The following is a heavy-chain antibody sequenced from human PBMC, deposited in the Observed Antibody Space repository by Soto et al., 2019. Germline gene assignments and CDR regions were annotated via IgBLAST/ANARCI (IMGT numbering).Heavy chain of an antibody. J-gene: IGHJ6*02. V-gene: IGHV1-69*18. Sequence: QVQLVQSGTEVQKPGSSVKVSCKASGGTLTSYVINWVQQAPGQGLEWMGRIIPIFATGDYAQKFQGRVTISADDSASTVYMELSSLRSEDTAVYYCARGGHDYGDYGMDVWGQGTTVAV. CDR2: IIPIFATG. CDR1: GGTLTSYV. D-gene: IGHD4-17*01. CDR3: ARGGHDYGDYGMDV.